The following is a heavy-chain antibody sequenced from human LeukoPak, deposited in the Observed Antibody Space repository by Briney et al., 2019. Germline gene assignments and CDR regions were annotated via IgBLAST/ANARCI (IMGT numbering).Heavy chain of an antibody. J-gene: IGHJ6*03. V-gene: IGHV1-2*02. Sequence: ASVTVSFTSSGYTFTFYYMHWWRQAPGQGLEWMGWINPNSGGTNYAQKFQGRVTMTRDTSISTAYMELSRLRSDDTAVYYCARGAVPYCYYYMDVWGKGTTVTVSS. D-gene: IGHD6-19*01. CDR3: ARGAVPYCYYYMDV. CDR2: INPNSGGT. CDR1: GYTFTFYY.